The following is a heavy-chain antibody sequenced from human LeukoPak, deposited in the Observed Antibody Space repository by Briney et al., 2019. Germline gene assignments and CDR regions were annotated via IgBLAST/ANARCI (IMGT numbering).Heavy chain of an antibody. J-gene: IGHJ4*02. V-gene: IGHV4-61*02. D-gene: IGHD6-13*01. CDR2: IYTSGSN. CDR3: ARDRGYSSSPDY. Sequence: SETLSLTCTVSGGSISSGSYYWSWIRQPAGKGLEWIGRIYTSGSNNYNPSLKSRVTISVDTSKNQFSLKLSSVTAADTAVYYCARDRGYSSSPDYWGQGTLVTVSS. CDR1: GGSISSGSYY.